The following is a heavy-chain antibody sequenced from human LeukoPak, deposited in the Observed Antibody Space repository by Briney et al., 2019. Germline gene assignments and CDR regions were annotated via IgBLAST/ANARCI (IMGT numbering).Heavy chain of an antibody. J-gene: IGHJ5*02. CDR2: IYYSGST. V-gene: IGHV4-59*08. CDR3: ARAVETATITLFDP. D-gene: IGHD5-24*01. CDR1: GGSISSYY. Sequence: SETLSLTCTVSGGSISSYYWSWIRQAPGKGLEWIGYIYYSGSTNYNPSLKSRVTISVDTSKNQFSLKLSSVSAADTAVYYCARAVETATITLFDPWGQGTLVTVSS.